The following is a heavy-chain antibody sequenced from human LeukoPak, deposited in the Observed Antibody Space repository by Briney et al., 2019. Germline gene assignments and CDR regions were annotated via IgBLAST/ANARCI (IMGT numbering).Heavy chain of an antibody. J-gene: IGHJ5*02. Sequence: PGRTLRLSCAASGFTFSSYGLHWVRQAPGKGLEWVAVIWYDGSDKYYAASVKGRFTISRDDSRHTLYLQMNSLRAEDSAVYYCARGWYYDILAGPQGADLWGQGTLVIVSS. V-gene: IGHV3-33*01. CDR2: IWYDGSDK. D-gene: IGHD3-9*01. CDR1: GFTFSSYG. CDR3: ARGWYYDILAGPQGADL.